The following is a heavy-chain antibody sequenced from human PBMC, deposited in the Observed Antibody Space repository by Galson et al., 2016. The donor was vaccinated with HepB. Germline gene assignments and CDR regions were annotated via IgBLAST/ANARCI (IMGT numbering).Heavy chain of an antibody. Sequence: CAASGFTFSTYAMNWVRQAPEKGLDWVSGISGYGENTYYADSVKGRFTISRDNSKNTLYLQMNSLRVEDTAVYYCAKYREGDFDYWGQGSLVTDSS. D-gene: IGHD3-16*02. V-gene: IGHV3-23*01. CDR1: GFTFSTYA. CDR3: AKYREGDFDY. CDR2: ISGYGENT. J-gene: IGHJ4*02.